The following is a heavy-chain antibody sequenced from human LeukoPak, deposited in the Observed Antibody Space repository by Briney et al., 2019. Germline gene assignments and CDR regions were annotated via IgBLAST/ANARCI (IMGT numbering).Heavy chain of an antibody. CDR3: ARDWGAYYHFFDY. V-gene: IGHV3-7*01. Sequence: GGSLRLSCEASGFSMSVYWMSWVRQAPGRGLEWVGNIKQDGSERNYVDSVKGRFTISRDNAKESLYLPMNSLRAEDTAVYYCARDWGAYYHFFDYWGQGTLVTVSS. CDR1: GFSMSVYW. CDR2: IKQDGSER. J-gene: IGHJ4*02. D-gene: IGHD3-22*01.